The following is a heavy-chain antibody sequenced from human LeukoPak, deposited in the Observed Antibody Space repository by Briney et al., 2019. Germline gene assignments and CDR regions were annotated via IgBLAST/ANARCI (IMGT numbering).Heavy chain of an antibody. CDR1: GGTFSSYA. V-gene: IGHV1-69*01. Sequence: GASVKVSCKASGGTFSSYAICWVRQAPGQGLEWMGGIIPIFGTANYAQKFQGRVTITADESTSTAYMELSSLRSEDTAVYYCARDQIAARNWFDPWGQGTLVTVSS. D-gene: IGHD6-6*01. CDR2: IIPIFGTA. J-gene: IGHJ5*02. CDR3: ARDQIAARNWFDP.